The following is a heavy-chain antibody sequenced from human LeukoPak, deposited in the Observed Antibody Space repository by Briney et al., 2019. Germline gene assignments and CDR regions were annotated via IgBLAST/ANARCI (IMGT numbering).Heavy chain of an antibody. CDR3: ARDLAVAGCLDY. Sequence: ASVKVSCKASGYTFTGYYMHWVRQAPGQGLEWMGWINPNSGGTNYAQKFQGRVTMTRDTSISTAYMELSRLRSDDTAVYYCARDLAVAGCLDYWGQGALVTVSS. D-gene: IGHD6-19*01. CDR1: GYTFTGYY. J-gene: IGHJ4*02. V-gene: IGHV1-2*02. CDR2: INPNSGGT.